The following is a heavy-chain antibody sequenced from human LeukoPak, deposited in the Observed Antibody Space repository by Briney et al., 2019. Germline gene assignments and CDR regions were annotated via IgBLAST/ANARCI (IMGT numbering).Heavy chain of an antibody. D-gene: IGHD3-16*02. J-gene: IGHJ4*02. CDR1: GFTVSSNY. CDR2: MSGSGGST. Sequence: PGGSLGLSCAASGFTVSSNYMNWVRQAPGKGLEWVSGMSGSGGSTYYADSVKGRFTISRDNSKNTLYLQMNSLRAEDTAVYYCAKDSYYDYVWGSYRYTNQFDYWGQGTLVTVSS. CDR3: AKDSYYDYVWGSYRYTNQFDY. V-gene: IGHV3-23*01.